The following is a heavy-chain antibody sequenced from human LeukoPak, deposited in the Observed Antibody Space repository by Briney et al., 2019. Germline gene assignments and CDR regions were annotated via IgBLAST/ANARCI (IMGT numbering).Heavy chain of an antibody. J-gene: IGHJ4*02. V-gene: IGHV4-39*01. CDR2: IYYSGST. CDR3: ASPPGAGNSGVEYFDY. CDR1: GGSISSSSYY. D-gene: IGHD4-23*01. Sequence: PSETLSLTCTVSGGSISSSSYYWGWIRQPPGKGLEWIGSIYYSGSTYYNPSLKSRVTISVDTSKNQFSLKLSSVTAADTAVYYCASPPGAGNSGVEYFDYWGQGTLVTVSP.